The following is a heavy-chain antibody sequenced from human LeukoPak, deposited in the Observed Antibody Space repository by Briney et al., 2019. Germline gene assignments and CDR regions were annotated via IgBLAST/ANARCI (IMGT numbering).Heavy chain of an antibody. CDR1: GGSISSYY. CDR2: IYYAGAT. CDR3: ARAGYSYGTGYYFDY. Sequence: PSETLSLTCTVSGGSISSYYWSWIRLPPGKGLEWIGYIYYAGATYYNPSLKSRVTISLDTSKNQFSLKLSSVTAADAAVYYCARAGYSYGTGYYFDYWGQGALVTVSS. V-gene: IGHV4-59*01. J-gene: IGHJ4*02. D-gene: IGHD5-18*01.